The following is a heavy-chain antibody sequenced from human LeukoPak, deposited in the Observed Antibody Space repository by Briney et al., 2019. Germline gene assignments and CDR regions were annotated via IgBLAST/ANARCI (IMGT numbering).Heavy chain of an antibody. J-gene: IGHJ6*03. V-gene: IGHV3-23*01. D-gene: IGHD3-16*01. CDR3: AKLGGHPLHNYYVGV. CDR1: GFTFSSYA. CDR2: ILDSGYST. Sequence: GGSLRLSCAASGFTFSSYAMSWVRQASGKGLEWVSGILDSGYSTYYANSVKGRFTISRDNSNNTLYLQMNSLRAEDTAVYYCAKLGGHPLHNYYVGVWGKGTTVAVSS.